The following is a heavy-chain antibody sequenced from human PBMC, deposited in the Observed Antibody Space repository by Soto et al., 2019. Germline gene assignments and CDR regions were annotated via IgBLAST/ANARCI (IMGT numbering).Heavy chain of an antibody. V-gene: IGHV4-39*01. Sequence: QLQLQESGPGLVKPSETLSLTCTVSGGSISSSSYYWGWIRQPPGKGLEWIGSIYYSGSTYYNPSLKSRVTISVDTSKNQFSLKLSSVTAADTAVYYCARHNGDFWSGYFLDGLNWYFDLWGRGTLVTVSS. CDR1: GGSISSSSYY. CDR2: IYYSGST. J-gene: IGHJ2*01. CDR3: ARHNGDFWSGYFLDGLNWYFDL. D-gene: IGHD3-3*01.